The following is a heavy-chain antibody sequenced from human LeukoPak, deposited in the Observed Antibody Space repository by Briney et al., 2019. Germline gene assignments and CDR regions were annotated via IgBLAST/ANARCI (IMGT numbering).Heavy chain of an antibody. D-gene: IGHD6-25*01. CDR3: ARDAAPIPFNYYGMDV. J-gene: IGHJ6*02. Sequence: GGSLRLSCAASGFTFSSYAMHWVRQAPGKGLEWVAVISYDGGNKYYADSVKGRFTISRDNPKNTLYVEMNSLRAEDTAVYYCARDAAPIPFNYYGMDVWGQGTTVTVSS. V-gene: IGHV3-30-3*01. CDR1: GFTFSSYA. CDR2: ISYDGGNK.